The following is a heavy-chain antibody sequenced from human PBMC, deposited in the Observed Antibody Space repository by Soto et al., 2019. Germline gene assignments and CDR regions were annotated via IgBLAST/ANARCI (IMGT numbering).Heavy chain of an antibody. D-gene: IGHD1-26*01. CDR3: ARQGSWPYDSYGLDV. Sequence: QVQLVQSGPEVRKPGASVKVSCESSGYTFTTSGISWVRQVPGQGLEWMGWISTYNADTNSAQNFQGRVLMTADTSTGTAYMELMRLKSDDTAVYYCARQGSWPYDSYGLDVWGQGTTVTVSS. V-gene: IGHV1-18*01. CDR1: GYTFTTSG. J-gene: IGHJ6*02. CDR2: ISTYNADT.